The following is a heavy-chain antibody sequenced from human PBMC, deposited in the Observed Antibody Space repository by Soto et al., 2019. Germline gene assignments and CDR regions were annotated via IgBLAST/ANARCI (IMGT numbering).Heavy chain of an antibody. J-gene: IGHJ5*02. Sequence: VSEKGSCKASGYALSNNDISWGRHYTGQGLEWMGWMNPNSGNGGYAQKFQGRVTMTRDTSTSTAYMELSSLASDDTAIYYCARMATSGTLNWFDPWGQGTLVTVSS. CDR2: MNPNSGNG. V-gene: IGHV1-8*01. CDR3: ARMATSGTLNWFDP. CDR1: GYALSNND.